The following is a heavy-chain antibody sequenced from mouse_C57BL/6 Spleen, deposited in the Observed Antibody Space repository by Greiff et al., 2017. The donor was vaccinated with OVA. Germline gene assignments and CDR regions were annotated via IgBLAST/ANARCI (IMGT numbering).Heavy chain of an antibody. J-gene: IGHJ3*01. D-gene: IGHD2-4*01. CDR2: ISSGGSYT. CDR3: ARPVYDYDGDGFAY. CDR1: GFTFSSYG. Sequence: EVMLVESGGDLVKPGGSLKLSCAASGFTFSSYGMSWVRQTPNKRLEWVATISSGGSYTYYPDSVKGRFTISRDNAKNTLYLQMSSLKSEDTAMYYCARPVYDYDGDGFAYWGQGTLVTVSA. V-gene: IGHV5-6*01.